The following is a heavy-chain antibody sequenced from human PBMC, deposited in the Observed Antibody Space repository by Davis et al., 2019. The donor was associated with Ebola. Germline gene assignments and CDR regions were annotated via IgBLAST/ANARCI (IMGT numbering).Heavy chain of an antibody. J-gene: IGHJ4*02. D-gene: IGHD1-26*01. CDR1: GFNFINHA. CDR2: IKSKTDGGTT. CDR3: TTAVGATL. V-gene: IGHV3-15*01. Sequence: GESLKISCAASGFNFINHAMTWVRQAPGKGLEWVGRIKSKTDGGTTDYAAPVKGRSTISRDDSKNTLYLQMNSLKTEDTAVYYCTTAVGATLWGQGTLVTVSS.